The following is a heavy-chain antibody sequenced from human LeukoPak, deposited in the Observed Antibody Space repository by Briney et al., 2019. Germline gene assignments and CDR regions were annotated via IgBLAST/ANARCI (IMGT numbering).Heavy chain of an antibody. J-gene: IGHJ5*02. D-gene: IGHD3-10*01. Sequence: SETLSLTCAVYGGSFSGYYWSWIRQPPRKGLQWIGSIYYSGSTYYNPSLKSRVTISLDTSKNQFSLKLYSVTAADTAVYYCARDDGGGWFDPWGQGTLVTVSS. V-gene: IGHV4-34*01. CDR1: GGSFSGYY. CDR2: IYYSGST. CDR3: ARDDGGGWFDP.